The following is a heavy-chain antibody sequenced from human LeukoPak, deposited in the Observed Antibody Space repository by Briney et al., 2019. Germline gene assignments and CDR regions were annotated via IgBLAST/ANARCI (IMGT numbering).Heavy chain of an antibody. Sequence: SETLSLTCAVYGGSFSGYYWSLIRQPPGKGLEWIGEINHSGSTNYNPSLKGRVTISVDTSKNQFSLKLSSVTAADTAVYYCARFSSSWDAFDIWGQGTMITVSS. CDR2: INHSGST. CDR1: GGSFSGYY. J-gene: IGHJ3*02. V-gene: IGHV4-34*01. D-gene: IGHD6-13*01. CDR3: ARFSSSWDAFDI.